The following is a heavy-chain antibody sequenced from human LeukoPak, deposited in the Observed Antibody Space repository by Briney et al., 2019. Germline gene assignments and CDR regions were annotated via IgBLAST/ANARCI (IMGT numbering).Heavy chain of an antibody. CDR3: ARDRPTVTTGLDY. J-gene: IGHJ4*02. V-gene: IGHV3-48*04. D-gene: IGHD4-17*01. Sequence: GGSLRLSCAASGFTFSSYSMNWVRQAPGKGLEWVSYISSSSSTIYYADSVKGRFTISRDNAKNSLYLQMNSLRAEDTAVYYCARDRPTVTTGLDYWGQGTLVTVSS. CDR2: ISSSSSTI. CDR1: GFTFSSYS.